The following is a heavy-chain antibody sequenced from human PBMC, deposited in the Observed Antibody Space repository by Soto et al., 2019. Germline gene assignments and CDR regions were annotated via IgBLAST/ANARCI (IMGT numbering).Heavy chain of an antibody. CDR1: GGSFSGYY. Sequence: ETPSLTCSVYGGSFSGYYWRWIRLPPGKGLEWIGEINHSGSTNYNPSLKSRVTISVDTSKNQFSLKLSSVTAADTAVYYCARELGYYYYYGMDVWGQGTTVTVSS. CDR3: ARELGYYYYYGMDV. V-gene: IGHV4-34*01. CDR2: INHSGST. D-gene: IGHD7-27*01. J-gene: IGHJ6*02.